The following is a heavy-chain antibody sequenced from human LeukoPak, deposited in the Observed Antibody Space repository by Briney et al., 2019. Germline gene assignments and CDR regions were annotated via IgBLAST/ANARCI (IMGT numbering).Heavy chain of an antibody. D-gene: IGHD3-10*01. CDR3: AGRPHGGNLDY. V-gene: IGHV3-74*01. J-gene: IGHJ4*02. CDR1: GFIFSTYW. Sequence: GGSLRLSCAASGFIFSTYWMHWVRQAPGKGLVWVSRINSDGSITNYADSVEGRFTISRDNARNTLYLQMSSLRAEDTAVYYCAGRPHGGNLDYWGQGTPVTASS. CDR2: INSDGSIT.